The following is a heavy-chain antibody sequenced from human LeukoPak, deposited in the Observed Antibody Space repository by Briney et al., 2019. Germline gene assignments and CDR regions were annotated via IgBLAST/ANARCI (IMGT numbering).Heavy chain of an antibody. CDR3: ARLGLYYGMDV. D-gene: IGHD3/OR15-3a*01. CDR2: IYYSGST. J-gene: IGHJ6*02. CDR1: GGSISSYY. Sequence: SETLSLTCTVSGGSISSYYWSWIRQPPGKGLEWSGYIYYSGSTNYNPSLKSRVTISVDTSKNQFSLKLSSMTAADPAVYYCARLGLYYGMDVWGQGTTVTVSS. V-gene: IGHV4-59*08.